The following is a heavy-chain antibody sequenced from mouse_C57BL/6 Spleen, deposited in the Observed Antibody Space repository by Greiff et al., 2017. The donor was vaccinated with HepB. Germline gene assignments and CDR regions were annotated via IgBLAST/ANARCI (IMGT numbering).Heavy chain of an antibody. D-gene: IGHD2-3*01. Sequence: EVQLQESGGGLVQPGGSLKLSCAASGFTFSDYYMYWVRQTPEKRLEWVAYISNGGGSTYFPDTVKGRFTISRDNAKNTLYLQMSRLKSEDTAMYYCARHDYDGYFAYWGQGTLVTVSA. CDR2: ISNGGGST. J-gene: IGHJ3*01. CDR3: ARHDYDGYFAY. V-gene: IGHV5-12*01. CDR1: GFTFSDYY.